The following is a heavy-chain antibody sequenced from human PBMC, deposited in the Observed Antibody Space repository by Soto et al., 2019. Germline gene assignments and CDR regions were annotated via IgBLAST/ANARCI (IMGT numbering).Heavy chain of an antibody. V-gene: IGHV1-69*01. D-gene: IGHD3-16*02. Sequence: QVQLVQSGAEVKKPGSSVKVSCKASGGTFSSYAISWVRQAPGQGLEWMGGIIPIFGTANYAQKFQGRVKITADESTSTAHMELSSLRSEDTAVYYCARDDELSGAVHHYYYGMDVWGQGTTVTVSS. CDR3: ARDDELSGAVHHYYYGMDV. CDR1: GGTFSSYA. CDR2: IIPIFGTA. J-gene: IGHJ6*02.